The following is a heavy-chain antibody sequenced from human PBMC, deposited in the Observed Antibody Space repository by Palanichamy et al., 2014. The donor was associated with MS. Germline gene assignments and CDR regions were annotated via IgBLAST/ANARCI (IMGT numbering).Heavy chain of an antibody. CDR3: VRRTVSGQLSLDY. J-gene: IGHJ4*02. CDR2: IYYSGST. V-gene: IGHV4-39*01. D-gene: IGHD1-26*01. Sequence: QLQLQESGPGLVKPSETLSLTCTVSGGSISSNSHYWGWIRQPPGKGLEWIGSIYYSGSTYYNPSLKSRVTISVDTSKNQFSLKLSSVTAADTAVYYCVRRTVSGQLSLDYWGQGTLVTVSS. CDR1: GGSISSNSHY.